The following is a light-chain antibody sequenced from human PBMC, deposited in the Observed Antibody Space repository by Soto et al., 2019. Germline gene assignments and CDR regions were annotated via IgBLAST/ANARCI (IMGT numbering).Light chain of an antibody. V-gene: IGLV2-23*02. J-gene: IGLJ7*01. CDR1: SSDVGSHNL. CDR3: CSYGGSRAV. Sequence: QSALTQPASVSGSPGQSITISCTGTSSDVGSHNLVSWYQQHPGQAPTLMIYEVSKPPLGVSTRFSASKSGNTAYLTISGLQAEDEADYYCCSYGGSRAVFGGGTQLTVL. CDR2: EVS.